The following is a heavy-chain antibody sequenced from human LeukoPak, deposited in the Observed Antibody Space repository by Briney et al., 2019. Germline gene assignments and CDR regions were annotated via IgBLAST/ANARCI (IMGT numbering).Heavy chain of an antibody. V-gene: IGHV3-30-3*01. CDR2: ISYDGSNK. D-gene: IGHD6-19*01. CDR1: GFTFSSYA. J-gene: IGHJ4*02. CDR3: ARETPGLGY. Sequence: GRSLRLSCAASGFTFSSYAMHWVRQAPGKGLEWVAVISYDGSNKYYADSVKGRFTISRDNSKNTLYLQMNSLRAEGTAVYYCARETPGLGYWGQGTLVTVSS.